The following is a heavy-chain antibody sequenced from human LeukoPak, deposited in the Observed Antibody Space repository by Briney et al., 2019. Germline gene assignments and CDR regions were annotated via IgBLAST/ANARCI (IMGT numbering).Heavy chain of an antibody. J-gene: IGHJ4*02. V-gene: IGHV4-39*01. Sequence: SETLSLTCTVSGGSISSSSYYWGWIRRPPGKGLEWIGSIYYSGSTYYNPSLKSRVTISVDTSKNQFSLKLSSVTAADTAVYYCARLYGSGRAIDYWGQGTLVTVSS. CDR1: GGSISSSSYY. D-gene: IGHD3-10*01. CDR3: ARLYGSGRAIDY. CDR2: IYYSGST.